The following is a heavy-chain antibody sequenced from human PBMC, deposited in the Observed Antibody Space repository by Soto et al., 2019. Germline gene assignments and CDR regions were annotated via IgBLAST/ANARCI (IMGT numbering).Heavy chain of an antibody. CDR3: AKVSRKGSAIDFDY. Sequence: QVQLVQSGAELKKPGASVKVSCKASGYTFSNYDMNWVRQATGQGPEWIGWVNPNNGDTGYAQKFQGRVTLTTVISTTTAYLELPSLRSEDTAIYYCAKVSRKGSAIDFDYWGQGTLITVSS. D-gene: IGHD3-10*01. CDR1: GYTFSNYD. V-gene: IGHV1-8*01. J-gene: IGHJ4*02. CDR2: VNPNNGDT.